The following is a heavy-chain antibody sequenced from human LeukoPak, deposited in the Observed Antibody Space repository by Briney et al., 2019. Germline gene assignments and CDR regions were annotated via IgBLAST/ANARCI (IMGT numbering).Heavy chain of an antibody. D-gene: IGHD2-15*01. V-gene: IGHV4-59*12. J-gene: IGHJ5*02. CDR3: ARDHEGYCSGGSCYAPPKWFDP. Sequence: PSETLSLTCAVSGGPIIASYWSWIRQPPGKGLEWIGYTHYSGTGNYNPSLKSRVTMSVDTSKNQFSLKLSSVTAADTAVYYCARDHEGYCSGGSCYAPPKWFDPWGQGTLVTVSS. CDR2: THYSGTG. CDR1: GGPIIASY.